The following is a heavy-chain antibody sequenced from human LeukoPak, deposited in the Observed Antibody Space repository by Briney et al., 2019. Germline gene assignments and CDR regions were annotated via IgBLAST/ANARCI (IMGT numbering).Heavy chain of an antibody. V-gene: IGHV1-69*05. CDR2: IIPIFGRA. Sequence: SVKVSCKASGGTFSSYAISWVRQAPGQGLEWMGRIIPIFGRANYAQKFQGRVTITTDESTSTAHMELSSLRSEDAAVYYCARGRTDGLFDYWGQGTLVTVSS. CDR1: GGTFSSYA. CDR3: ARGRTDGLFDY. D-gene: IGHD5-24*01. J-gene: IGHJ4*02.